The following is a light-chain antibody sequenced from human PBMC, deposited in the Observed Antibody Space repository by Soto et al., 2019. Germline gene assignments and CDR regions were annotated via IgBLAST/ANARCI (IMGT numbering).Light chain of an antibody. CDR1: SSNIGSNT. CDR2: SNN. CDR3: AAWDDSLNGAV. V-gene: IGLV1-44*01. Sequence: QSVLTQAPSASGTPGQRVTISCSRSSSNIGSNTVNWYQQLPRTAPKLLIYSNNERPSGVPDRFSGSKSGTSASLAISGLQSEDEADYYCAAWDDSLNGAVFGGGTQLTVL. J-gene: IGLJ7*01.